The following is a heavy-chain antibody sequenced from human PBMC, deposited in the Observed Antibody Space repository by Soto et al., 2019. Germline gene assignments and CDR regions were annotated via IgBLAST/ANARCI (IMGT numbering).Heavy chain of an antibody. CDR3: ARVGTSESFFDY. V-gene: IGHV3-53*02. D-gene: IGHD7-27*01. CDR1: GFTVSDNR. Sequence: EVHLVETGGGLIQPGGSLRLSCVVSGFTVSDNRMTWVRQAPGQGLEWVADLYFYGSANYADSVRGRFTISKDDSKNTLYLQMNNVRAEDTAVYYCARVGTSESFFDYWGQGTLVTVSP. J-gene: IGHJ4*02. CDR2: LYFYGSA.